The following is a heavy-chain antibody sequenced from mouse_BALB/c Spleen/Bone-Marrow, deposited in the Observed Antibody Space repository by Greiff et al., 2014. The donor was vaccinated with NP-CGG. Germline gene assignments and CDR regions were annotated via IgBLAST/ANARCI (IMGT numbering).Heavy chain of an antibody. Sequence: QVQLQQSGAELVRPGASVKLSCKASGYTFTSYWINWVKQRPGQGLEWIGNIYPSDSYTNYKQKFKDKPTLTVDKSSSTAYMQLSSPTSEDSAVYCCATGTRFAYWGQGTLVTVSA. CDR1: GYTFTSYW. D-gene: IGHD4-1*01. CDR3: ATGTRFAY. J-gene: IGHJ3*01. CDR2: IYPSDSYT. V-gene: IGHV1-69*01.